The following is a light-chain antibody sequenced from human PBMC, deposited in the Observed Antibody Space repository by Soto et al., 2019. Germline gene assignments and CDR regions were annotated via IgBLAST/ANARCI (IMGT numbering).Light chain of an antibody. CDR3: QQYNNWPLT. J-gene: IGKJ4*01. Sequence: EIVMTQSPATLSVPXGERATLSCRASQSVSSNLAWYQQKPGQAPRLLIYGASTRATGIPARFSGSGSGTEFTLTISSLQSEDFAVYYCQQYNNWPLTFGGGTKVDIK. V-gene: IGKV3-15*01. CDR2: GAS. CDR1: QSVSSN.